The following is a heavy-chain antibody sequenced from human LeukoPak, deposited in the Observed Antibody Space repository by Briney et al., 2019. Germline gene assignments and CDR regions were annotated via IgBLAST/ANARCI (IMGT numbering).Heavy chain of an antibody. CDR1: GFTFRSNG. CDR3: ARDPSNRYYYYMDV. CDR2: ISGSGGST. V-gene: IGHV3-23*01. J-gene: IGHJ6*03. Sequence: GGSLRLSCAASGFTFRSNGMSWVRQAPGKGLEWVSAISGSGGSTYYADSVKGRFTISRDNSKNTLYLQMNSLRVEDTAVYYCARDPSNRYYYYMDVWGTGTTVTVSS.